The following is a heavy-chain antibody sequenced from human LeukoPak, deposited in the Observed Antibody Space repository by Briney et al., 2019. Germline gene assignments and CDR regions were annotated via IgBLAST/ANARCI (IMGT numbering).Heavy chain of an antibody. Sequence: ASVKVSCKASGYTFTSYYMHWVRQAPGQGLEWMGIINPSGGSTSYAQKFQGRVTMTRDTSTSTVYMELSSLRSEDTAVYYCATQDFYCSSTSCPGYYSDYWGQGTLVTVSS. V-gene: IGHV1-46*01. J-gene: IGHJ4*02. CDR3: ATQDFYCSSTSCPGYYSDY. D-gene: IGHD2-2*01. CDR1: GYTFTSYY. CDR2: INPSGGST.